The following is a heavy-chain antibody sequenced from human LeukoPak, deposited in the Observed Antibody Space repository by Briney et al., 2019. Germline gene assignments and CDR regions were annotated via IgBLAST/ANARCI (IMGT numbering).Heavy chain of an antibody. CDR1: GFTFSSYT. J-gene: IGHJ3*02. D-gene: IGHD3-22*01. V-gene: IGHV3-23*01. CDR2: ISGSGGSA. Sequence: PGGSLRLSCAASGFTFSSYTMTWVRQAPGKGLEWVSAISGSGGSASYVDSVKGRFTISRDNSKNTLYLQMNNLRAEDTAVYYCAKPRDSSAYAYAAFDIWGQGTMVTVSS. CDR3: AKPRDSSAYAYAAFDI.